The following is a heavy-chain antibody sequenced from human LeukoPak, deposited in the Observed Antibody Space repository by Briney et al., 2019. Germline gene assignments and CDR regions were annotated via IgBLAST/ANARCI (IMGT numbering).Heavy chain of an antibody. J-gene: IGHJ4*02. CDR3: ASGQLRIAAAGTQGLPTH. Sequence: GASVKVSCKASGYTFTSYYMHWVRQAPGQGLEWMGIINPSGGSASYAQEFQGRVTMTMDTSTSTVYMELSSLKSEDTAVYYCASGQLRIAAAGTQGLPTHWGQGTLVTVSS. V-gene: IGHV1-46*01. D-gene: IGHD6-13*01. CDR1: GYTFTSYY. CDR2: INPSGGSA.